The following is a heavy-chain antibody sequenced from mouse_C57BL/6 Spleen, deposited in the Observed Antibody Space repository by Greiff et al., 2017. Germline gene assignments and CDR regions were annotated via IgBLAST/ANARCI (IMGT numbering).Heavy chain of an antibody. Sequence: VQLQQSGPGLVQPSQSLSITCTVSGFSLTSYGVHWVRQSPGKGLEWLGVIWSGGSTDYNAAFISRLSISKDNSKSQVFFKMNSLQADDTAIYYCARPLYYDYDWSAYWGQGTLVTVSA. CDR3: ARPLYYDYDWSAY. V-gene: IGHV2-2*01. CDR2: IWSGGST. CDR1: GFSLTSYG. D-gene: IGHD2-4*01. J-gene: IGHJ3*01.